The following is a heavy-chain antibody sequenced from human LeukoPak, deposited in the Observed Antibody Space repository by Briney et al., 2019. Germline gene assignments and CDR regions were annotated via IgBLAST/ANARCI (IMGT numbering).Heavy chain of an antibody. CDR2: ISAYNGNT. CDR3: ARTDPGIAVAGNFDY. Sequence: ASVKVSCKASGYTFTSYGISWVRQAPGQGLEWMGWISAYNGNTNYAQKLQGRVTMTTDTSTSTAYMELRSLRSDDTAVYYCARTDPGIAVAGNFDYWGQGTLVTVSS. J-gene: IGHJ4*02. V-gene: IGHV1-18*01. CDR1: GYTFTSYG. D-gene: IGHD6-19*01.